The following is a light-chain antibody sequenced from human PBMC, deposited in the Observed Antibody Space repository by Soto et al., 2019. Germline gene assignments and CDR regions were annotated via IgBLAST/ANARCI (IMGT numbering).Light chain of an antibody. CDR3: LQDYNYPLT. Sequence: AIQMTQSPSSLSASVGDRVTITCRASQGIRNDLGWYQQKPGKAPKLLIYAASSLQSGVPSRYSGSGSGTDFALPISSLQPEDFATYYCLQDYNYPLTFGGGTKVEIK. CDR1: QGIRND. J-gene: IGKJ4*01. CDR2: AAS. V-gene: IGKV1-6*01.